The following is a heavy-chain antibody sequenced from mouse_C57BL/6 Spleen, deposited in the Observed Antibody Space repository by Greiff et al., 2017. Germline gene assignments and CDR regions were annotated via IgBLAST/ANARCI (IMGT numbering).Heavy chain of an antibody. Sequence: QVQLQQSGAELVRPGSSVKLSCKASGYTFTSYWMDWVKQRPGQGLEWIGNIYPSDSETHYNQKFKDKATLTVDKSSSTAYMQLSSLTSEDSAVYYCARSDSNYYAIDYWGQGTSVTVSS. CDR1: GYTFTSYW. D-gene: IGHD2-5*01. V-gene: IGHV1-61*01. J-gene: IGHJ4*01. CDR2: IYPSDSET. CDR3: ARSDSNYYAIDY.